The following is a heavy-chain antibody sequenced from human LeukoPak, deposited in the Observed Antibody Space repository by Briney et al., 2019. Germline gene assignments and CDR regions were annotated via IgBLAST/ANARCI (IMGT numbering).Heavy chain of an antibody. Sequence: GGSLRLSCAASEFSFSRYWMNWVRQAPGKGLEWVANIKGDGHEKNYVDSVKGRFSISRDNARNSLYLQMDSLRAEDTAVYYCAKEGAYPIITYDSWGQGALVTVSS. CDR3: AKEGAYPIITYDS. V-gene: IGHV3-7*01. D-gene: IGHD3-10*01. CDR1: EFSFSRYW. CDR2: IKGDGHEK. J-gene: IGHJ5*01.